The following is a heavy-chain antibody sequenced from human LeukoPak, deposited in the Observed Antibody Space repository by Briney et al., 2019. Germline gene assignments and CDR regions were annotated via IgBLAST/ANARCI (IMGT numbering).Heavy chain of an antibody. CDR1: GYTFTGKF. J-gene: IGHJ4*02. CDR2: IDPNSGGT. V-gene: IGHV1-2*02. Sequence: ASLKASCKPSGYTFTGKFLHWVRHTPQQGHEWRGWIDPNSGGTDYRGRVTMTRDTSTSTAYMDPGRLMPDDTAVYYCARDREGLAYFDSWGQGTLVTVSS. D-gene: IGHD3/OR15-3a*01. CDR3: ARDREGLAYFDS.